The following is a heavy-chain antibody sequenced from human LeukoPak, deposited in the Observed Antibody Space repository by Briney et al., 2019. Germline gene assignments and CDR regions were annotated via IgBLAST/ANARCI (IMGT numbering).Heavy chain of an antibody. Sequence: ASVKVSCKASGYTFTSYGISWVRQAPGQGLEWMGWISAYNGNTNYAQKLQGRVTMTTDTSTSTAYMELSSLRSEDTAVYYCARAHGSGSHYYYYYGMDVWGQGTTVTVSS. V-gene: IGHV1-18*01. CDR2: ISAYNGNT. D-gene: IGHD3-10*01. CDR1: GYTFTSYG. J-gene: IGHJ6*02. CDR3: ARAHGSGSHYYYYYGMDV.